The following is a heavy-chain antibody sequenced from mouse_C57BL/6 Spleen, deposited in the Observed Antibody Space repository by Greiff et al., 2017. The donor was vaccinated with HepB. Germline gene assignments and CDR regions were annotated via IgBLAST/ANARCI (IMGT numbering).Heavy chain of an antibody. J-gene: IGHJ2*01. D-gene: IGHD1-1*01. CDR3: ARYYGSGEYFDY. CDR2: IYPGSGST. CDR1: GYTFTSYW. Sequence: QVQLQQPGAELVKPGASVKMSCKASGYTFTSYWITWVKQRPGQGLEWIGDIYPGSGSTNYNEKFKSKATLTVDTSSSTAYMQLSSLTSEDSAVYYCARYYGSGEYFDYWGQGTTLTVSS. V-gene: IGHV1-55*01.